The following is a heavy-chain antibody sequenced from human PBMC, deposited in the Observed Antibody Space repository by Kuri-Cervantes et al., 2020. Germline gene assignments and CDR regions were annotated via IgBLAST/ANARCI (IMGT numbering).Heavy chain of an antibody. J-gene: IGHJ4*02. CDR3: ARDQGYSGYVSALGY. Sequence: GGSLRLSCAASGFTFSNYGMHWVRQAPGKGLEWVAVIWSDGSKKFYADSLKGRFTISRDNSKNALYLQMNSPRAEDTAVYYCARDQGYSGYVSALGYWGQGTLVTVSS. CDR1: GFTFSNYG. V-gene: IGHV3-33*01. CDR2: IWSDGSKK. D-gene: IGHD5-12*01.